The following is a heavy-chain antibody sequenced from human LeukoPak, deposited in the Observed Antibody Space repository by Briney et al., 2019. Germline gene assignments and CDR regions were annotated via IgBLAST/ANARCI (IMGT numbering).Heavy chain of an antibody. J-gene: IGHJ4*02. Sequence: PGGSLRLSCAASGFTVGSEYMSWVRQAPGKGLEWVSVIYSGDVTYYADSVKGRFTISRDNSKNTVYLQMNSLRAEDTAVYYCARGLRYSTGWFYFDYWGQGTLVTVSS. V-gene: IGHV3-53*01. D-gene: IGHD6-19*01. CDR2: IYSGDVT. CDR1: GFTVGSEY. CDR3: ARGLRYSTGWFYFDY.